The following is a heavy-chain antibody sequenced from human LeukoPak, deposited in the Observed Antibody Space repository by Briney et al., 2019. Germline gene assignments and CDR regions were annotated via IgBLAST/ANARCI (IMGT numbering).Heavy chain of an antibody. CDR2: IIPIFGTA. D-gene: IGHD4-17*01. CDR1: GGTFSSYA. CDR3: ARIATVKGGDAFDI. J-gene: IGHJ3*02. Sequence: SVKVSCKASGGTFSSYAISWVRQAPGQRLEWMGRIIPIFGTANYAQKFQGRVTITTDESTSTAYMELRSLRSEDTAVYYCARIATVKGGDAFDIWGQGTMVTVSS. V-gene: IGHV1-69*05.